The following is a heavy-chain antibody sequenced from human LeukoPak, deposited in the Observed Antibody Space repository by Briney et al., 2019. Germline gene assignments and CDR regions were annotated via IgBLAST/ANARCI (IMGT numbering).Heavy chain of an antibody. J-gene: IGHJ4*02. D-gene: IGHD3-10*01. CDR3: ARGAVRGVIDY. Sequence: SETLSLTCAVSGGSISSGGYSWSWIRQPPGKGLEWIGYIYHSGSTYYNPSLKSRVTISVDRSKNLFPLKLSSVTAADTAVYYCARGAVRGVIDYWGQGTLVTVSP. CDR2: IYHSGST. V-gene: IGHV4-30-2*01. CDR1: GGSISSGGYS.